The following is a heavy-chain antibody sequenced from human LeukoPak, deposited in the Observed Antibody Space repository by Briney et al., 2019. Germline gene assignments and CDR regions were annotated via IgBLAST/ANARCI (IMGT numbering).Heavy chain of an antibody. CDR3: ARGDLESYYYDSSGPFGFDP. D-gene: IGHD3-22*01. CDR2: IYTSGST. J-gene: IGHJ5*02. Sequence: SQTLSLTCTVSGGSISRASYYWSCIRQPAGKGLEWIGRIYTSGSTNYSPSLKSRVTISVDTSKNQFSLKLSSVTAADTAVYYCARGDLESYYYDSSGPFGFDPWGQGTLVTVSS. CDR1: GGSISRASYY. V-gene: IGHV4-61*02.